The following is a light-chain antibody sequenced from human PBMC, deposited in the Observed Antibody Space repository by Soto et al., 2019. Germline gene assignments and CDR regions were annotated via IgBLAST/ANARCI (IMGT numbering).Light chain of an antibody. CDR3: QQYGSSLTWT. CDR1: QSVIINY. J-gene: IGKJ1*01. CDR2: AAS. V-gene: IGKV3-20*01. Sequence: EVVLTQSPGTVSLSPGERVTLSCRASQSVIINYLAWYQQRPGQAPRLLIYAASSRATGIPDRFSGSGSGTDFTLSISSLEPEDFAVYYCQQYGSSLTWTFGQGTKVEMK.